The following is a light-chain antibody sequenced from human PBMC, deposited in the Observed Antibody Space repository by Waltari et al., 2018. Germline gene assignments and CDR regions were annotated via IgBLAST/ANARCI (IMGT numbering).Light chain of an antibody. CDR3: QQSYSTLWT. CDR2: AAS. J-gene: IGKJ1*01. Sequence: DIQMTQSPSSLSASVGDRVTITCRARQSISSFLNWYQQKPGKAPKLLIFAASSLQSGVPSRFNGSGSGTDFTLTISSLQPEDFATYFCQQSYSTLWTFGQGTKVEIK. V-gene: IGKV1-39*01. CDR1: QSISSF.